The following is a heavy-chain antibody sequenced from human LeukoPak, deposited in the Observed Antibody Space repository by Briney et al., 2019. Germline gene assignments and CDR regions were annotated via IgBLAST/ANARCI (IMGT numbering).Heavy chain of an antibody. D-gene: IGHD5-18*01. CDR3: AREDTAMGLFDY. Sequence: PGGSLRLSCAASGFTVSSNYMSWVRQAPGKGLEWVSVIYSGGSTYYADSVKGRFTISRDNSKNTLYLQMNRLRAEDTAVYYCAREDTAMGLFDYWGQGTLVTVSS. V-gene: IGHV3-53*01. J-gene: IGHJ4*02. CDR2: IYSGGST. CDR1: GFTVSSNY.